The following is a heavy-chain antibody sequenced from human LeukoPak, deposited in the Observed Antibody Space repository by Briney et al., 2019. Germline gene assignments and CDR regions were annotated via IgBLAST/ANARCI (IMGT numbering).Heavy chain of an antibody. D-gene: IGHD3-10*01. CDR3: AKDSPLVVRGVRGYFDY. CDR1: GFTFSNHA. J-gene: IGHJ4*02. V-gene: IGHV3-23*01. CDR2: ISGSGDAT. Sequence: GGSLRLSCAASGFTFSNHAMNWVRQAPGKGLEWVSTISGSGDATYYADSVKGRFTISRDNSKNTLYLQMNSLRAEDTAVYYCAKDSPLVVRGVRGYFDYWGQGSLVTVSS.